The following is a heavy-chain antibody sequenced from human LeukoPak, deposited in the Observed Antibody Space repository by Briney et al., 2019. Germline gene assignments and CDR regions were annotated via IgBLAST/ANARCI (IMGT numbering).Heavy chain of an antibody. D-gene: IGHD3-22*01. Sequence: GGSLTLSCAASGFTVSSNYMSWVRQAAGKGLGWVAVIYSGGSTYYSESVKGRFTISRDNSKNTLYLQMNSLRAEDTAVYYCASHLADYYDSSGYYYYYWGQGTLVIVSS. CDR3: ASHLADYYDSSGYYYYY. CDR1: GFTVSSNY. J-gene: IGHJ4*02. V-gene: IGHV3-66*02. CDR2: IYSGGST.